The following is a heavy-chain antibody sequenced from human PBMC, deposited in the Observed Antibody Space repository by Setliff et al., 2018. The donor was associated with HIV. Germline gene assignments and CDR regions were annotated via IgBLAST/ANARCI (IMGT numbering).Heavy chain of an antibody. V-gene: IGHV4-34*01. Sequence: SETLSLTCAVYGGSFSGYSWTWIRQSPGKGLEWIGEMNHSEHYYNPTLKSRVTISMGTSKNQFSLELSSVTAADTALYYCARTITTFGVIGRGGRMDVWGKGTTVTVSS. CDR1: GGSFSGYS. J-gene: IGHJ6*04. D-gene: IGHD3-3*01. CDR3: ARTITTFGVIGRGGRMDV. CDR2: MNHSEH.